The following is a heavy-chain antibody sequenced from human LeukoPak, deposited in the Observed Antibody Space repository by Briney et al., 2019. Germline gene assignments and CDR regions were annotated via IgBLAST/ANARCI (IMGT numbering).Heavy chain of an antibody. CDR2: ISGYNGNT. J-gene: IGHJ4*02. CDR3: ARDVWGLGYCSGDSCSEPIDY. D-gene: IGHD2-15*01. V-gene: IGHV1-18*01. Sequence: ASVRVSCKTSGYTFTSYGISWVRQAPGQGLEWMGGISGYNGNTNYAQNLQGRVSMTTDTSTSTAYMELRSLRSDDTAVYYCARDVWGLGYCSGDSCSEPIDYWGQGTLVTVSS. CDR1: GYTFTSYG.